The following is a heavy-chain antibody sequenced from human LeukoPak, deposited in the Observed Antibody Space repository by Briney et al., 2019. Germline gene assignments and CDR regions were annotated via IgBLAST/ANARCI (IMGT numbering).Heavy chain of an antibody. Sequence: SETLSLTCTVSGGSVSSGTYYWSWIRQPPGKGLEWIGYIYYSGSTNYNPSLKSRVTISVDTSKNQFSLNLSSVTAADTAVYYCARGLRFVVATPLGHWAQGTLVTVSS. CDR1: GGSVSSGTYY. V-gene: IGHV4-61*01. J-gene: IGHJ4*02. D-gene: IGHD5-12*01. CDR3: ARGLRFVVATPLGH. CDR2: IYYSGST.